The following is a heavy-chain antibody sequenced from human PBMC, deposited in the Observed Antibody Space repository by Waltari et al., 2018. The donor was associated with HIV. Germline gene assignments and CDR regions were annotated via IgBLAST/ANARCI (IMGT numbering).Heavy chain of an antibody. D-gene: IGHD1-26*01. J-gene: IGHJ3*02. CDR2: LIVGRGAT. CDR1: GFTFSSSA. Sequence: QMQLVQSGPEVKKPGNSVKVSCKASGFTFSSSAVQWVRQARGQPLEWIGWLIVGRGATYYAQDFQERVFISGDMSTTTSYMELNTLTSEDTAVYYCAAGAYSGTYLEAFDIWGQGTTVTVSS. CDR3: AAGAYSGTYLEAFDI. V-gene: IGHV1-58*01.